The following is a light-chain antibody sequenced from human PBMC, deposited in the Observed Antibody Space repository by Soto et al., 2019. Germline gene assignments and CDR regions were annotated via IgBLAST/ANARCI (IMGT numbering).Light chain of an antibody. CDR3: QQSYSTPYT. V-gene: IGKV1-39*01. J-gene: IGKJ2*01. CDR2: AAS. CDR1: QSITTY. Sequence: DIQMTQSPSSLSAPVGDRVTITCRASQSITTYLNWYQQNPGKAPKLLIYAASSLQSGVPSRFSGCGSGTDFTLTISSLQPEDFATYYCQQSYSTPYTFGQGTKLEIK.